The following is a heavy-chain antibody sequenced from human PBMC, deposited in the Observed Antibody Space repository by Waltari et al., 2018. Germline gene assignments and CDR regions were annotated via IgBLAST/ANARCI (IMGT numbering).Heavy chain of an antibody. CDR3: ARAGPDGYYYDSTTWFDP. CDR2: IYTSGST. V-gene: IGHV4-61*02. CDR1: GGSISSGSYY. J-gene: IGHJ5*02. D-gene: IGHD3-22*01. Sequence: QVQLQESGPGLVKPSQTLSLTCTVPGGSISSGSYYWSWIRQPAGKGLEWIGRIYTSGSTNYNPSLKSRVTISVDTSKNQFSLKLSSVTAADTAVYYCARAGPDGYYYDSTTWFDPWGQGTLVTVSS.